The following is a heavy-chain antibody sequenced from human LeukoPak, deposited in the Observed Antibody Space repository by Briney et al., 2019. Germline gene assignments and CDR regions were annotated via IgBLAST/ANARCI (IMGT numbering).Heavy chain of an antibody. D-gene: IGHD3-9*01. CDR3: ARCGYFDPDAFDI. CDR1: GYSFTSYW. Sequence: GESLKIFCKGSGYSFTSYWNGWVRQMPGKGLEWMGIIYPGDSDTRYSPSFQGQVTISADKSISTAYLQWSSLKASDTAMYYCARCGYFDPDAFDIWGQGTMVTVSS. V-gene: IGHV5-51*01. CDR2: IYPGDSDT. J-gene: IGHJ3*02.